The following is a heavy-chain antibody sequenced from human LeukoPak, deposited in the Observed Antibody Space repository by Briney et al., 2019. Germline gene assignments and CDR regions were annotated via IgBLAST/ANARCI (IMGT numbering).Heavy chain of an antibody. CDR1: GFTFSDYY. CDR3: ARVPRSGGSIDY. J-gene: IGHJ4*02. V-gene: IGHV3-11*01. D-gene: IGHD6-25*01. CDR2: ISSSGSTT. Sequence: GGSLRLSCAASGFTFSDYYMTWIRQAPGKGLEWVSYISSSGSTTHYADSVKGRFTISRDNAKNSLSVQTNNLRAEDTAVYYCARVPRSGGSIDYWGQGTLVTVSS.